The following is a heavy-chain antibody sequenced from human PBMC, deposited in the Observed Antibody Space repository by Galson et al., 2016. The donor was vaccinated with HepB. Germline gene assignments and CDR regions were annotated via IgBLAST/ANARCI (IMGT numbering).Heavy chain of an antibody. CDR2: ISSNSGTT. CDR3: AKERTLSYYNYGMGV. CDR1: GFPFDDYA. J-gene: IGHJ6*02. D-gene: IGHD2/OR15-2a*01. V-gene: IGHV3-9*01. Sequence: SLRLSCAASGFPFDDYAMHWVRQSPGKGLEWVSGISSNSGTTGYADSVKGRFTISRDKGKKALYLQMNSLRGEDTALYYCAKERTLSYYNYGMGVWGQGTTVIVSS.